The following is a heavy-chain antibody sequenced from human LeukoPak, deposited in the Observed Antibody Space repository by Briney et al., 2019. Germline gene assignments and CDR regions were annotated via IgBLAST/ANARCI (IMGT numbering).Heavy chain of an antibody. CDR2: ISSSGSTI. CDR1: GFTFSSYE. Sequence: GGSLRLSCAASGFTFSSYEMNWVRQAPGKGLEWVSYISSSGSTIYYADSVKGRFTISRDNAKNSLFLQMNSLRAEDTAVYYCARRGYYDTSGYLFDYWGRGTLVTVSS. J-gene: IGHJ4*02. CDR3: ARRGYYDTSGYLFDY. D-gene: IGHD3-22*01. V-gene: IGHV3-48*03.